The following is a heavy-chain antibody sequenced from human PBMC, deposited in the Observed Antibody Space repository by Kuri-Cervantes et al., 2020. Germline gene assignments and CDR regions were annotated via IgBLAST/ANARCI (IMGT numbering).Heavy chain of an antibody. Sequence: GSLRLSCTVSGGSISSYYWSWIRQPPGKGLEWIGYIYYSGSTNYNPSLKSRVTISVDTSKNQFSLKLSSVTAADTAVYYCARGRPKSYYDSSGYLYDYWGQGTLVTVSS. CDR2: IYYSGST. CDR1: GGSISSYY. CDR3: ARGRPKSYYDSSGYLYDY. V-gene: IGHV4-59*12. D-gene: IGHD3-22*01. J-gene: IGHJ4*02.